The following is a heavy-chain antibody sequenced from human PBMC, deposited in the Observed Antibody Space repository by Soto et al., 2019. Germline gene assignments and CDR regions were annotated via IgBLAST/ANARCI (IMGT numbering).Heavy chain of an antibody. D-gene: IGHD6-19*01. J-gene: IGHJ3*02. CDR1: GFTFSSYA. CDR2: ISGSGGST. V-gene: IGHV3-23*01. Sequence: GGSLRLSCAASGFTFSSYAMSWVRQAPGKGLEWVSAISGSGGSTYYADSVKGRFTISRDNSKNTLYLQMNSLRAEDTAVYYCADYLAYTGYSSGWTGDAFDIWGQGTMVTVSS. CDR3: ADYLAYTGYSSGWTGDAFDI.